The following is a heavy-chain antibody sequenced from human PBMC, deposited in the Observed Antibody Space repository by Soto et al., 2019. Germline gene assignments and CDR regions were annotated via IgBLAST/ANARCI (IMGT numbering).Heavy chain of an antibody. J-gene: IGHJ3*02. Sequence: EVQLVESGGGLVQPGGSLRLSCAASGFTFSSYSMNWVRQAPGKGLEWVSYISSSSSTIYYADSVKGRFTISRDNAKNSLYLQMNSLRAEDTAVYYCERLTSYSSGWADAFDIWGQGTMVTVSS. CDR3: ERLTSYSSGWADAFDI. V-gene: IGHV3-48*01. D-gene: IGHD6-19*01. CDR2: ISSSSSTI. CDR1: GFTFSSYS.